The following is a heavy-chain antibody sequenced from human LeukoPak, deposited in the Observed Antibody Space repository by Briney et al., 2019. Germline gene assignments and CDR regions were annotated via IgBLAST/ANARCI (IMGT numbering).Heavy chain of an antibody. Sequence: GASVKVSCKASGYTFTSYGISWVRQAPGQGLEWMGWISAYNGNTNYAQKLQGRVTMTTDTSTSTAYMELRSLRSGDTAVYYCARKAYYDFWSGSDNAFDIWGQGTMVTVSS. CDR2: ISAYNGNT. D-gene: IGHD3-3*01. V-gene: IGHV1-18*01. CDR1: GYTFTSYG. CDR3: ARKAYYDFWSGSDNAFDI. J-gene: IGHJ3*02.